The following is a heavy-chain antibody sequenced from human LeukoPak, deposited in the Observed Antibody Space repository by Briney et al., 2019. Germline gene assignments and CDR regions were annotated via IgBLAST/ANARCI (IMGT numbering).Heavy chain of an antibody. D-gene: IGHD6-13*01. CDR3: ARGMYSGSWHPPHYYYYGMDV. V-gene: IGHV1-46*01. J-gene: IGHJ6*02. Sequence: ASVKVSCKASGYTFTSYYMHWVRQAPGQGLEWMGIINPSGGSTSYAQKFQGRVTMTRDTSTSTVYMELSSLRSEDTAVYYCARGMYSGSWHPPHYYYYGMDVWGQGTTVTVSS. CDR1: GYTFTSYY. CDR2: INPSGGST.